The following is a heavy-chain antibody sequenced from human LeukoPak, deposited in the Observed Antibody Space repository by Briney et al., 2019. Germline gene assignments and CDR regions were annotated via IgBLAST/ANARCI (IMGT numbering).Heavy chain of an antibody. J-gene: IGHJ4*02. CDR1: GFTFSTYA. D-gene: IGHD6-19*01. V-gene: IGHV3-23*01. CDR3: AKSYSSGWPYCFDY. Sequence: PGGSLRLSCAASGFTFSTYAMGWVRQAPGRGLEWVSAISGSGTTTYSADSVKGRFTISRDNSKNTLYLQMSSLRAEDTAVYYCAKSYSSGWPYCFDYWGQGTLVTVSS. CDR2: ISGSGTTT.